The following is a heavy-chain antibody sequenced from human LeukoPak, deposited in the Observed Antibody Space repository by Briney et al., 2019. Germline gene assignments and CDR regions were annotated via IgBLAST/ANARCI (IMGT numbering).Heavy chain of an antibody. D-gene: IGHD4-11*01. Sequence: PSETLSLTCAVYGGSFSGYYWGWIRQPPGKGLEWIGEINHSGSTNYNPSLKSRVTISVDTSKNQFSLKLRSMTAADTAVYYCARAPVTVKDSSDIWGQGTMVTVSS. CDR1: GGSFSGYY. CDR2: INHSGST. J-gene: IGHJ3*02. CDR3: ARAPVTVKDSSDI. V-gene: IGHV4-34*01.